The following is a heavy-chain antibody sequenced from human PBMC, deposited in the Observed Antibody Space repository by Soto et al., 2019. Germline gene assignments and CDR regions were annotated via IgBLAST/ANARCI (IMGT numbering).Heavy chain of an antibody. Sequence: NPSETLSLTCTVSGGSISSYYWSWIRQPPGKGLEWIGYIYYSGSTNYNPSLKSRVTISVDTSKNQFSLKLSSVTAADTAVYYCARHRGSSGWYGVYYFDYWGQGTLVTVSS. CDR3: ARHRGSSGWYGVYYFDY. CDR2: IYYSGST. J-gene: IGHJ4*02. CDR1: GGSISSYY. V-gene: IGHV4-59*08. D-gene: IGHD6-19*01.